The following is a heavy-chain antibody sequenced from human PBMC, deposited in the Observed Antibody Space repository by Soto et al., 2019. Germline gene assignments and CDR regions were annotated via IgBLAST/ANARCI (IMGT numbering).Heavy chain of an antibody. D-gene: IGHD3-22*01. CDR1: EGTSRNRDGY. CDR3: ARGSYYYDSSGYSHY. J-gene: IGHJ4*02. CDR2: IYYSGST. Sequence: VAEGTSRNRDGYRSSISKPPGKGLEWIGYIYYSGSTYYNPSLKSRVTISVDTSKNQFSLKLSSVTAADTAVYYCARGSYYYDSSGYSHYWGEATLVTV. V-gene: IGHV4-30-4*01.